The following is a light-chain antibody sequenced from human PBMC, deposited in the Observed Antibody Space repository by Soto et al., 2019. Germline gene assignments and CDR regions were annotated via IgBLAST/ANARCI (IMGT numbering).Light chain of an antibody. J-gene: IGKJ1*01. Sequence: DIQMTQSPSTLSGSVGDRVTITCRASQTISSWLAWYQQKPGKAPKLLIYKASTLNSGVPSRFSGSGSGTEFTLPISSLQPDDFATYYCQHYNSYSEAFGRGTKVDI. CDR3: QHYNSYSEA. CDR1: QTISSW. V-gene: IGKV1-5*03. CDR2: KAS.